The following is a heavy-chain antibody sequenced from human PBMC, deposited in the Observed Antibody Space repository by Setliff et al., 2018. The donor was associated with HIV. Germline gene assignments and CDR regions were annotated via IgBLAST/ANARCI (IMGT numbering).Heavy chain of an antibody. Sequence: GGSLRLSCAASGFTFSNYDMHWVRQVTGKGLEWVSYISSSSNTKYYADAVKGRFTISRDNAKNSLYLQMNSLRAEDTAVYYCARSLYDSSMNVIWGQGTMVTVSS. CDR1: GFTFSNYD. CDR3: ARSLYDSSMNVI. D-gene: IGHD3-22*01. V-gene: IGHV3-48*01. J-gene: IGHJ3*02. CDR2: ISSSSNTK.